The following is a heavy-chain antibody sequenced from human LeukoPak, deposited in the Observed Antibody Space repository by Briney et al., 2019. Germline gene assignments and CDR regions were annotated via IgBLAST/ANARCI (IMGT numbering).Heavy chain of an antibody. D-gene: IGHD3-10*01. CDR3: ARGIYNWFDP. Sequence: GGTLRLSCAASGFTFSSYGMSWVRQAPGKGLEWVSVIYSGGSTYYADSVKGRFTISRDNSKNTLYLQMNSLRAEDTAVYYCARGIYNWFDPWGQGTLVTVSS. CDR2: IYSGGST. CDR1: GFTFSSYG. J-gene: IGHJ5*02. V-gene: IGHV3-66*01.